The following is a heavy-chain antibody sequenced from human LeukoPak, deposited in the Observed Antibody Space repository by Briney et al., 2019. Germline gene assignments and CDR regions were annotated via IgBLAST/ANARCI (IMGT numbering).Heavy chain of an antibody. CDR1: GLTFGDYP. V-gene: IGHV3-49*04. Sequence: GRSLRLSCKPSGLTFGDYPMGWVRQAPGKGLEWVAYIRSKTYGATAEYAASVKGRFTISRDDSRNIASLQMKSLKTEDTAVYYCTRGPPFDYWGQGTLVSVSS. J-gene: IGHJ4*02. CDR3: TRGPPFDY. CDR2: IRSKTYGATA.